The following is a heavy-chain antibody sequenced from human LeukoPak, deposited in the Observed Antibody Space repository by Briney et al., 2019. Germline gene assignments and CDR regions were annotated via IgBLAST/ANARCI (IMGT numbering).Heavy chain of an antibody. J-gene: IGHJ5*02. CDR1: GFTFSNYV. D-gene: IGHD3-22*01. CDR3: AKDQGYDSSGYPVGNWFDP. V-gene: IGHV3-30*04. CDR2: ISYDGSDK. Sequence: GRSLRLSCAASGFTFSNYVMHWVRQAPGKGLEWVALISYDGSDKYYADSVKGRFTISRDNSKNTLYLQMNSLRPEDTAVYYCAKDQGYDSSGYPVGNWFDPWGQGTLVTVSS.